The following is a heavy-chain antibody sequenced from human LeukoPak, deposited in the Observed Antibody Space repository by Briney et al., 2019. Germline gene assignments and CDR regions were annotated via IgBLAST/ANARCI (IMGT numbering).Heavy chain of an antibody. D-gene: IGHD1-26*01. CDR1: GFTFSSYE. Sequence: GGSLGLSCAASGFTFSSYEMNWVRQAPGKGLEWVSYISSSGSTIYYADSVKGRFTISRDNAKNSLYLQMNSLRAEDTAVYYCARDSDIVGASPYFDYWGQGTLVTVSS. J-gene: IGHJ4*02. V-gene: IGHV3-48*03. CDR3: ARDSDIVGASPYFDY. CDR2: ISSSGSTI.